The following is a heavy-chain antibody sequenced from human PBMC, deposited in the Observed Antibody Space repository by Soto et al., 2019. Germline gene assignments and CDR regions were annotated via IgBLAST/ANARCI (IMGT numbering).Heavy chain of an antibody. Sequence: EAQLLESGGGLARPGGSLRLSCVASGFIFSDYAMTWIRQAPGKGLEWVATISATGGNIEYRESLKGRFTISRDNSKNTVYLQMNSLRAEDTAVFYCARGPAGIRYFDWLLDDFWGQGTLVTVSS. CDR3: ARGPAGIRYFDWLLDDF. CDR2: ISATGGNI. V-gene: IGHV3-23*01. D-gene: IGHD3-9*01. J-gene: IGHJ4*02. CDR1: GFIFSDYA.